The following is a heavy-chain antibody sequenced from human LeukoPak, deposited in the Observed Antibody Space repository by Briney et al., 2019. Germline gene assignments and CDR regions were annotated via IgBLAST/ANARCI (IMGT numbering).Heavy chain of an antibody. CDR2: INDSGST. D-gene: IGHD2-15*01. J-gene: IGHJ4*02. CDR3: ARGRPDCSGGSCYFFSYFDY. V-gene: IGHV4-34*01. CDR1: GGSFSGYY. Sequence: SETLSLTCAVYGGSFSGYYWSWIRQPPGKGLEWIGEINDSGSTNYNPSLKSRVTISVDTSKNQFSLKLSSVTAADTAVYYCARGRPDCSGGSCYFFSYFDYWGQGTLVTVSS.